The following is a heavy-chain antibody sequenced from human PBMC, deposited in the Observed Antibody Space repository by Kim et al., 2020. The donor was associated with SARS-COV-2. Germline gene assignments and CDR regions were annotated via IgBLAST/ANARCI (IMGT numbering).Heavy chain of an antibody. CDR3: AKFFSYPVVVITPHAFDI. J-gene: IGHJ3*02. CDR1: GFTFDDYA. Sequence: GGSLRLSCAASGFTFDDYAMHWVRQAPGKGLEWVSLISGDGGSTYYADSVKGRFTISRDNSKNSLYLQMNSLRTEDTALYYCAKFFSYPVVVITPHAFDIWGQGTMVTVSS. V-gene: IGHV3-43*02. D-gene: IGHD3-22*01. CDR2: ISGDGGST.